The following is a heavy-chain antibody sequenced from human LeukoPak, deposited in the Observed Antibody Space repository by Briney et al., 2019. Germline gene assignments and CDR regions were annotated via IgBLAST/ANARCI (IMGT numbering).Heavy chain of an antibody. Sequence: SETLSLTCAVDGGSFSGYYWSWIRQPPGKGLECIGRVSHTGSTDYNPSLRSPVIVSVDTSKDQFSLKLSSVTAADTAVYYCARVDGWAYSGYHAFAFLRAPWGQGTLVTVSS. V-gene: IGHV4-34*01. J-gene: IGHJ5*02. CDR2: VSHTGST. D-gene: IGHD5-12*01. CDR1: GGSFSGYY. CDR3: ARVDGWAYSGYHAFAFLRAP.